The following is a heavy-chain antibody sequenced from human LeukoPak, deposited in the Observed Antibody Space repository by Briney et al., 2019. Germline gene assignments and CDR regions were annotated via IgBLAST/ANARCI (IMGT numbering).Heavy chain of an antibody. CDR2: ISSSGSTI. CDR1: GFTFSDYY. Sequence: PGRSLRLSCAASGFTFSDYYMSWIRQAPGKGLEWVSYISSSGSTIYYADSVKGRFTISRDNAKNSLYLQMNSLRAEDTAVYYCARDIYYYYYMDVWGKGTTVTVSS. V-gene: IGHV3-11*04. J-gene: IGHJ6*03. CDR3: ARDIYYYYYMDV.